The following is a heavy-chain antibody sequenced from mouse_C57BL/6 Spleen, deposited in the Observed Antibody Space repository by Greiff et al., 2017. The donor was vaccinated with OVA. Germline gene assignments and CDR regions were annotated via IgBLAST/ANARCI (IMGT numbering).Heavy chain of an antibody. D-gene: IGHD1-1*01. CDR3: ARYGTTVVPYFDY. Sequence: QVQLKQPGAELVRPGSSVKLSCKASGYTFTSYWMDWVKQRPGQGLEWIGNIYPSDSETHYNQKFKDKATLTVDKSSSTAYMQLSSLTSEDSAVYYCARYGTTVVPYFDYWGQGTTLTVSS. V-gene: IGHV1-61*01. CDR2: IYPSDSET. CDR1: GYTFTSYW. J-gene: IGHJ2*01.